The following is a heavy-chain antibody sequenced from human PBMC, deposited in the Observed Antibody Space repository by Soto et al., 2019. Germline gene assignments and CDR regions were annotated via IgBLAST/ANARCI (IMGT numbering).Heavy chain of an antibody. CDR3: AKVCAGVYYDSSGCDTPHGMDV. D-gene: IGHD3-22*01. Sequence: GGSLRLSCAASGFTFSSYGMHWVRQAPGKGLEWVAVISYDGSNKYYADSVKGRFTISRDNSKNTLYLQMNSLRAEDTAVYYCAKVCAGVYYDSSGCDTPHGMDVWGQGTTVTVSS. CDR1: GFTFSSYG. J-gene: IGHJ6*02. CDR2: ISYDGSNK. V-gene: IGHV3-30*18.